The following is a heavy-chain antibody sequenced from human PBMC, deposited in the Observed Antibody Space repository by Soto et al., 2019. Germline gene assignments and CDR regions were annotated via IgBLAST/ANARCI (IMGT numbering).Heavy chain of an antibody. CDR2: IYYSGST. Sequence: QVQLQESGPGLVKPSQTLSLTCTVSGGSISSGGYYWSWIRQHPGKGLEWIGYIYYSGSTYYNPSLKSRVTISVDTSKNQFSLKLSSVTAADTAVYYCARDAYSGYEPSTFDYWGQGTLVTVSS. J-gene: IGHJ4*02. V-gene: IGHV4-31*03. CDR3: ARDAYSGYEPSTFDY. CDR1: GGSISSGGYY. D-gene: IGHD5-12*01.